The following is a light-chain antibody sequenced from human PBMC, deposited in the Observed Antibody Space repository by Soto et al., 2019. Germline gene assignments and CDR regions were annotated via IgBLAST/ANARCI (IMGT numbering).Light chain of an antibody. V-gene: IGKV3-11*01. CDR1: QSVTNY. CDR2: DAS. CDR3: KLRLNWPPG. Sequence: EIVMKQSPATLSLSPGERATLSCRASQSVTNYIAWYQQRPGQAPRLLIYDASNRASGVPARFSGSGSGTDITLTISDREPADLGLYYCKLRLNWPPGFGQGTKVDIK. J-gene: IGKJ1*01.